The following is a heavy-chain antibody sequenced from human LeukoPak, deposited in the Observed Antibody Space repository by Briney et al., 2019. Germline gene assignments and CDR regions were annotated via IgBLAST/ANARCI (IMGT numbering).Heavy chain of an antibody. CDR2: IWYDGSKK. D-gene: IGHD1-14*01. J-gene: IGHJ4*02. CDR3: VRSPLGTGVDY. V-gene: IGHV3-33*03. CDR1: GFTFSTFG. Sequence: GGSLRLSCAASGFTFSTFGMHWVRQAPDKGLEWVAVIWYDGSKKYYADSVKGRFTISRDNAKDTLYLQMNSLRAEDTAVYYCVRSPLGTGVDYWGQGTLVTVSS.